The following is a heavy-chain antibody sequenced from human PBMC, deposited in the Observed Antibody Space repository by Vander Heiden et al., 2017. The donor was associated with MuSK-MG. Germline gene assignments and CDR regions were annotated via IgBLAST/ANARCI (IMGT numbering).Heavy chain of an antibody. J-gene: IGHJ4*02. D-gene: IGHD3-22*01. CDR3: ARAPYFYDSSGYYPDY. Sequence: QLQLQESGPGLVKPSETLSLTRTVSGGSISSSSYYWGWIRQPPGKGLEWIGSIYYSGSTYYNPSLKSRVTISVDTSKNQFSLKLSSVTAADTAVYYCARAPYFYDSSGYYPDYWGQGTLVTVSS. CDR2: IYYSGST. CDR1: GGSISSSSYY. V-gene: IGHV4-39*07.